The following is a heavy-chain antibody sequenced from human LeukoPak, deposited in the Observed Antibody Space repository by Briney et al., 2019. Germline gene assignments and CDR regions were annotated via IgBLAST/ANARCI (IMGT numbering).Heavy chain of an antibody. CDR1: GGSISSYY. V-gene: IGHV4-59*12. CDR3: ARKSDIVVVPAEGSWFDP. J-gene: IGHJ5*02. CDR2: IYYSGST. Sequence: SETLSLTCTVSGGSISSYYWSWIRQPPGKGLEWIGYIYYSGSTYYNPSLKSRVTISVDRSKNQFSLKLSSVTAADTAVYYCARKSDIVVVPAEGSWFDPWGQGTLVTVSS. D-gene: IGHD2-2*01.